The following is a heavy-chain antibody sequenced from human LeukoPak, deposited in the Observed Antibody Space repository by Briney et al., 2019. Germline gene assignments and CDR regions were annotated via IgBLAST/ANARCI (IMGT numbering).Heavy chain of an antibody. J-gene: IGHJ4*02. Sequence: GGSLRLSCAASGFTFSTHSMNWLRQAPGKGLEWVSYISSGSGTIFYADSVQGRFTISRDNAKNPLYLQMNRLRAEDTAMYFCARVDSTIGLDDWGQGTLVTVSS. CDR2: ISSGSGTI. CDR3: ARVDSTIGLDD. V-gene: IGHV3-48*01. D-gene: IGHD4/OR15-4a*01. CDR1: GFTFSTHS.